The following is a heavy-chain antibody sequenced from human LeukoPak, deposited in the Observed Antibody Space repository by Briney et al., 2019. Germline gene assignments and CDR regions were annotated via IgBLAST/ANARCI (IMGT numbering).Heavy chain of an antibody. D-gene: IGHD3-3*01. Sequence: SETLSLTCTVSGGSISSSSYYWGWIRQPPGKGLEWIGSIYYSGSTYYNPSLKSRVTISVDTSKNQFSLKLSSVTAADTAVYYCARAPNYDFWSGPLYGMDVWGQGTTVTVSS. CDR2: IYYSGST. V-gene: IGHV4-39*07. CDR3: ARAPNYDFWSGPLYGMDV. CDR1: GGSISSSSYY. J-gene: IGHJ6*02.